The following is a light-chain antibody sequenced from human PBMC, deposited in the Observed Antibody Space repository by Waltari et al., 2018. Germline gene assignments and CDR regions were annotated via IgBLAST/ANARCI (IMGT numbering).Light chain of an antibody. CDR1: QIIFRA. J-gene: IGKJ1*01. CDR3: QHYVRLPVT. Sequence: EIMLTQSPGTLSLSPGERATLSCRASQIIFRALAWYQRKPGQAPRLLIYDVSTRASGIPDRFSGSGSGTDFSLTISRLEPEDFAVYYCQHYVRLPVTFGQGTKLEFK. V-gene: IGKV3-20*01. CDR2: DVS.